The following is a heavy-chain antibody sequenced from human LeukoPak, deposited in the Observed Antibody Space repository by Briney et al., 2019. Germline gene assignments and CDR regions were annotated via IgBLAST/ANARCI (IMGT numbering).Heavy chain of an antibody. CDR1: GGTFSSYA. V-gene: IGHV1-69*05. Sequence: SVKVSCKASGGTFSSYAISWVRQAPGQGLEWMGGIIPIFGTANYAQKLQGRVTMTTDTSTSTAYMELRSLRSDDTAVYYCARGGSGSYLAWGYWGQGTLVTVSS. CDR2: IIPIFGTA. J-gene: IGHJ4*02. CDR3: ARGGSGSYLAWGY. D-gene: IGHD1-26*01.